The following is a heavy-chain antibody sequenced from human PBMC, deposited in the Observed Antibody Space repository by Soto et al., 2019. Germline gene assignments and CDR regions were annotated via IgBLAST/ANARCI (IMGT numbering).Heavy chain of an antibody. CDR2: VNPSGGHT. V-gene: IGHV1-46*01. CDR3: AGGGHVVVVTAALDY. J-gene: IGHJ4*02. D-gene: IGHD2-21*02. Sequence: QVQLVQSGAEVKKPGASVKASCKASGDTFTDYYIHWVRQAPGQGLEWMGTVNPSGGHTTYAQHCLGRMTMTRDTSTSTLYMELTSLTSEDTAVYYCAGGGHVVVVTAALDYWGQGTLVTVSS. CDR1: GDTFTDYY.